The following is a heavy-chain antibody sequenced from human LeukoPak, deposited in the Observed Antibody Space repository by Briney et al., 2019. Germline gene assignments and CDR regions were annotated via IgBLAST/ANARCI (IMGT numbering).Heavy chain of an antibody. CDR2: IYHSGST. V-gene: IGHV4-39*01. D-gene: IGHD6-19*01. CDR3: ARQGRIAVAGTTDY. Sequence: PSETLSLTCTVSGGSINSSSYYWGWIRQPPGKGLEWIGSIYHSGSTYYNPSLKSRVTISVDTSKNQFSLKLSSVTAADTAVYYCARQGRIAVAGTTDYWGQGTLVTVSS. CDR1: GGSINSSSYY. J-gene: IGHJ4*02.